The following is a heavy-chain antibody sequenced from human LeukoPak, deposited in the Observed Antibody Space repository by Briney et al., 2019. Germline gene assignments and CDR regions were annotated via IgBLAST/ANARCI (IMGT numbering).Heavy chain of an antibody. D-gene: IGHD3-10*01. Sequence: GESLRISCKGSGYSFTSQWIGWVRQMPGKGLEWMGIIYPADSDTKYSPSFQGQVTISADKSISTAYLQWSSLKASDTAIYYCARWMFYYGSGVFHYHGMDVWGQGTTVTVSS. CDR1: GYSFTSQW. J-gene: IGHJ6*02. V-gene: IGHV5-51*01. CDR2: IYPADSDT. CDR3: ARWMFYYGSGVFHYHGMDV.